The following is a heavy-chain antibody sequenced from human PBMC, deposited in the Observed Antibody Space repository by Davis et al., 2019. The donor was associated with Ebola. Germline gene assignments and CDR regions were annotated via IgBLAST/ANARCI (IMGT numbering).Heavy chain of an antibody. CDR1: GFTFSSYG. CDR2: IWYDGSNK. D-gene: IGHD5-18*01. Sequence: GESLKISCAASGFTFSSYGMHWVRQAPGKGLEWGAVIWYDGSNKYYADSVKGRFTISRDNSKNTLYLQMNSLRAEDTAVYYCARINSYGDFDYWGQGTLVTVSS. J-gene: IGHJ4*02. V-gene: IGHV3-33*01. CDR3: ARINSYGDFDY.